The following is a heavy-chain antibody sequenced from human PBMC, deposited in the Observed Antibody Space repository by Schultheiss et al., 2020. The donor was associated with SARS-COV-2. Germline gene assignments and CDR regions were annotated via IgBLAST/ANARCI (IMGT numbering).Heavy chain of an antibody. V-gene: IGHV3-48*03. CDR3: ARNAARLITRAQFDY. J-gene: IGHJ4*02. D-gene: IGHD6-6*01. Sequence: GGSLRLSCAASGFTFSSYEMNWVRQAPGKGLEWVSYISSSGSTIYYADSVKGRFTISRDNAKNSLYLQMNSLRAEDTAVYYCARNAARLITRAQFDYWGQGTVVTVSS. CDR1: GFTFSSYE. CDR2: ISSSGSTI.